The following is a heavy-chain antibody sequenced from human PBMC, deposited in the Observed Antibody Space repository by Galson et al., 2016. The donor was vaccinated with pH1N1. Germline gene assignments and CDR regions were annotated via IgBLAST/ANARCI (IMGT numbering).Heavy chain of an antibody. CDR1: GFSLSTSGVG. Sequence: PALVKPTQTLTLTCSSSGFSLSTSGVGVGWIRQPPGKALEWLALIYWNDDQRYSPSLKSRLTITKDTSKNQVVLTVTNMDPVDTATYYCARSDYGDFVGYFAYWGQGTLVTVSS. CDR2: IYWNDDQ. D-gene: IGHD4-17*01. V-gene: IGHV2-5*01. CDR3: ARSDYGDFVGYFAY. J-gene: IGHJ4*02.